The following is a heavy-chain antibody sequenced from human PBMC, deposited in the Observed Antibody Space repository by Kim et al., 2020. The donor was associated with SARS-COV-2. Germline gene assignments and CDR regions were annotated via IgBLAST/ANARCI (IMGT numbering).Heavy chain of an antibody. V-gene: IGHV3-33*01. CDR2: MWYDGRNK. CDR3: ARDRGCSSTSCYAEGRAPLDY. Sequence: GGSLRLSCAASGFTFSSYGMHWVRQAPGKGLEWVAFMWYDGRNKYYADSVKGRFTISRDNSKNTLYLQMNSLRAEDTAVYYCARDRGCSSTSCYAEGRAPLDYWGQGTLVTVSS. D-gene: IGHD2-2*01. CDR1: GFTFSSYG. J-gene: IGHJ4*02.